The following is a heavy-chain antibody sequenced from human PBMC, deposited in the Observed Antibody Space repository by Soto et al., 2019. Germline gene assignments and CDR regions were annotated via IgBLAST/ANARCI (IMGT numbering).Heavy chain of an antibody. CDR3: ARDNITSRFDY. CDR1: GGSFSCYY. D-gene: IGHD3-10*01. J-gene: IGHJ4*02. CDR2: ISHSGST. V-gene: IGHV4-34*01. Sequence: QVQLQQWGAGLLKPSETLSLTCAVYGGSFSCYYWPWIRQPPGTGLEWIGEISHSGSTNYNPSLKSRVTITVDPSKNQFSLKLTSVTVADTAVYYCARDNITSRFDYWGKGTLVTVYS.